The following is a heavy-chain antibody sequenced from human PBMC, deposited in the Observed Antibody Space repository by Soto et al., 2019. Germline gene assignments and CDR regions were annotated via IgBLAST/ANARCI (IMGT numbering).Heavy chain of an antibody. D-gene: IGHD6-13*01. CDR2: ISGSGGST. J-gene: IGHJ4*02. Sequence: EVQLLESGGGLVQPGGSLRLSCAACGFAFSSYAMSWIRQAPGKGLEWVSAISGSGGSTYYADSVKGRFTISRDNSKNTLYLQMNSLRAEDTAVYYCAKGLYSSSWYYFDYWGQGTLVTVSS. V-gene: IGHV3-23*01. CDR3: AKGLYSSSWYYFDY. CDR1: GFAFSSYA.